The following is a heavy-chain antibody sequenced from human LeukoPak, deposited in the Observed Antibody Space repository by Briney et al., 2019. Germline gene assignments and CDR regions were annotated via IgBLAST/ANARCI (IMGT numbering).Heavy chain of an antibody. CDR3: AKHLFTHTVTPVYDH. CDR2: IKEDGSEN. D-gene: IGHD4-17*01. Sequence: GGSLRLSCAASGFTFSRSWMSWVRQAPGKGLEWVANIKEDGSENHYVDSLKGRFTISRDNAKNSLYLQMNSLRAEDTAVYYCAKHLFTHTVTPVYDHWGQGTLVTVSS. CDR1: GFTFSRSW. J-gene: IGHJ4*02. V-gene: IGHV3-7*03.